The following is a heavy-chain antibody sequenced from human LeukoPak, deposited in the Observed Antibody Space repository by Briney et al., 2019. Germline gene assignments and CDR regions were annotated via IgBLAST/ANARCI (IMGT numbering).Heavy chain of an antibody. D-gene: IGHD6-13*01. CDR3: ARASNSSSWYWYYFDY. V-gene: IGHV3-30*04. J-gene: IGHJ4*02. CDR2: ISYDGSNK. CDR1: GFTFSSYA. Sequence: GGSLRLSCAASGFTFSSYAMHWVRQAPGKGLEWVAVISYDGSNKYYADSVKGRFTISRDNAKNSLYLQMNSLRAEDTAVYYCARASNSSSWYWYYFDYWGQGTLVTVSS.